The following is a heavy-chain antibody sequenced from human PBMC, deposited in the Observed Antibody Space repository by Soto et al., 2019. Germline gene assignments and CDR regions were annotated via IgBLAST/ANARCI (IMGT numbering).Heavy chain of an antibody. CDR2: IYWDDDN. V-gene: IGHV2-5*02. D-gene: IGHD6-13*01. CDR3: AHSVASGTFLDNWFDP. Sequence: QITLKESGPTLVKPTQTLRLTCTFSGFPLSNRGVGLGWIHQPQAKALECLAPIYWDDDNRYSPSLKGRITITKDTSKYHVVLTMTNMDPVDTATYYCAHSVASGTFLDNWFDPWCQGTLVTVSS. J-gene: IGHJ5*02. CDR1: GFPLSNRGVG.